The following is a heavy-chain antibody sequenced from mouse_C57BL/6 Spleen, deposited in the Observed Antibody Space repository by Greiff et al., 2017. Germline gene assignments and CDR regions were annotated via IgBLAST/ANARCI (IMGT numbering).Heavy chain of an antibody. CDR1: GFPFSSSA. CDR3: AREGLLRYFDV. CDR2: ISDGGSYT. D-gene: IGHD2-3*01. V-gene: IGHV5-4*01. Sequence: EVKVEESGGGLVKPGGSLKFPCAVPGFPFSSSALSWFRQTPEKRLEWVATISDGGSYTYPPDNVKCRFTISRDNAKNNLYLQMSQLKSEDTAMYYCAREGLLRYFDVWGTGTTVTVSS. J-gene: IGHJ1*03.